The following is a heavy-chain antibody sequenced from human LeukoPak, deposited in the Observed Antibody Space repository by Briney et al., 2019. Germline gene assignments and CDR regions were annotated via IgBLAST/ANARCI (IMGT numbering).Heavy chain of an antibody. J-gene: IGHJ3*02. CDR2: IRYDGNNE. CDR1: GFTFSSYG. Sequence: GGSLRLSCAASGFTFSSYGMHWVRQAPGKGLEWVAFIRYDGNNEYYGDSVKGRFTISRDNSQNTVYVQMNSLRAEDTAVYYCAKAETIFGVVNDAFDIWGQGTMVTVSS. CDR3: AKAETIFGVVNDAFDI. V-gene: IGHV3-30*02. D-gene: IGHD3-3*01.